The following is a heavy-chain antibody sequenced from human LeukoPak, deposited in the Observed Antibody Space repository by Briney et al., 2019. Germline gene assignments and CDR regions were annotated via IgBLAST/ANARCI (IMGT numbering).Heavy chain of an antibody. CDR2: IGDTT. J-gene: IGHJ4*02. CDR3: AKPSNYYGSGY. CDR1: GFTFSIHA. Sequence: GGSLRLSCAASGFTFSIHAMSWVRQAPGKGLEWVSAIGDTTYYADSVEGRFTISRDNSKNTLYLQMNSLRAEDAAIYYCAKPSNYYGSGYWGQGTLVTVSS. V-gene: IGHV3-23*01. D-gene: IGHD3-10*01.